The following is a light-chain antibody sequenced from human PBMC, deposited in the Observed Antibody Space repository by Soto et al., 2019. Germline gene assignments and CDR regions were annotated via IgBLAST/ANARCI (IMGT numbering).Light chain of an antibody. J-gene: IGLJ1*01. CDR2: RNN. Sequence: QSVLPQPPSASGTPGQRVTISCSGSSSNIGSNYVYWYQQLPGTAPKLLIYRNNQRPSGVPDRFSGSKSGASASLAISGLRSEDEADYFCAAWDDSLRGGVFGTGTKVT. CDR3: AAWDDSLRGGV. CDR1: SSNIGSNY. V-gene: IGLV1-47*01.